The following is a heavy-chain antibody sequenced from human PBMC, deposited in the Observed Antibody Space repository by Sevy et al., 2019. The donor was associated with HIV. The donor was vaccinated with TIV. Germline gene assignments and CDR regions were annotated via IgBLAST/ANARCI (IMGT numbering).Heavy chain of an antibody. CDR2: ISYDGSNK. CDR1: GFTFSSYA. D-gene: IGHD3-10*01. CDR3: ARGPYGSGSYYVYYYYYGMDV. Sequence: GGSLRLSCAASGFTFSSYAMHWVRQAPGKGLEWVAVISYDGSNKYYADSVKGRFTISRDNSKNTLYLQMNSLRAEVTAVYYCARGPYGSGSYYVYYYYYGMDVWGQGTTVTVSS. J-gene: IGHJ6*02. V-gene: IGHV3-30-3*01.